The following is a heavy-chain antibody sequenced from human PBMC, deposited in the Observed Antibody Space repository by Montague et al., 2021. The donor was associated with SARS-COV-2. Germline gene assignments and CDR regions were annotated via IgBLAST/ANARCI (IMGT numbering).Heavy chain of an antibody. V-gene: IGHV4-61*01. Sequence: SETLSLTCTVSDGSVISTYPHWHWVRQSPGKGLEWIGGYLFHIDTADYNASLRGRVTISVDTSKNQFSLKLTSVTAADTAVYCCTRGIDSYKTGYWGQGIQVTVSS. J-gene: IGHJ4*02. D-gene: IGHD6-13*01. CDR3: TRGIDSYKTGY. CDR2: LFHIDTA. CDR1: DGSVISTYPH.